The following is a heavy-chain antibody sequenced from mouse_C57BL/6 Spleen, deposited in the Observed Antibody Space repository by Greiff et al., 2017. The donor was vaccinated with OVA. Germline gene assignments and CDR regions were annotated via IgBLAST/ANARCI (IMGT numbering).Heavy chain of an antibody. J-gene: IGHJ4*01. Sequence: VKVVESGAELVKPGASVKLSCKASGYTFTEYTIHWVKQRSGQGLEWIGWFYPGSGSIKYNEKFKDKATLTADKSSSTVYMELSRLTSEDSAVYFCARHEEGVYGNNAMDYWGQGTSVTVSS. CDR3: ARHEEGVYGNNAMDY. CDR1: GYTFTEYT. V-gene: IGHV1-62-2*01. D-gene: IGHD2-1*01. CDR2: FYPGSGSI.